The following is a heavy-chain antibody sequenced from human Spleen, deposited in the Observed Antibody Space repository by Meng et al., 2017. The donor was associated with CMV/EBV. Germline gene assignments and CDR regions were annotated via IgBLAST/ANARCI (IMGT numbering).Heavy chain of an antibody. CDR3: ARGGSTSYTGTDFDY. CDR1: GGSFSGYY. V-gene: IGHV4-34*01. J-gene: IGHJ4*02. CDR2: INHSGST. Sequence: SQTLSLTCAVYGGSFSGYYWSWIRQPPGKGLEWIGEINHSGSTNYNPSLKSRVTISVDTSKNQFSLKLSSVTAADTAVYDCARGGSTSYTGTDFDYWGQGTLVTVSS. D-gene: IGHD2-2*01.